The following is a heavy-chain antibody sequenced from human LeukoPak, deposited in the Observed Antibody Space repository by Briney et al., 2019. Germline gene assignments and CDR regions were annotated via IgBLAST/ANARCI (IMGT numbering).Heavy chain of an antibody. J-gene: IGHJ4*02. V-gene: IGHV3-49*04. Sequence: GRSLRLSCTASGFTFGDYAMSWVRQAPGKGLEWVGFIRSKAYGGTTEYAASVKGRFTISRDDSKSIAYLQMNSLKTEDTAVYYCTRGGMSHYWGQGTLVTVSS. CDR1: GFTFGDYA. CDR3: TRGGMSHY. CDR2: IRSKAYGGTT.